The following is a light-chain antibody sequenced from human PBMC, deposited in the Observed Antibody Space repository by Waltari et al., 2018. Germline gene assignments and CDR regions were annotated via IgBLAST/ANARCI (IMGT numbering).Light chain of an antibody. CDR1: STDVGAYIY. Sequence: QSALTHPASVSGSPGQSITISCTGTSTDVGAYIYVSWYQQHPGKAPKLLIYDVNTRPSGVSNRFSGSKSGNTASLTISGLQAEDEADYYCSSYTSSTTLFGGGTKLTVL. CDR3: SSYTSSTTL. CDR2: DVN. J-gene: IGLJ2*01. V-gene: IGLV2-14*03.